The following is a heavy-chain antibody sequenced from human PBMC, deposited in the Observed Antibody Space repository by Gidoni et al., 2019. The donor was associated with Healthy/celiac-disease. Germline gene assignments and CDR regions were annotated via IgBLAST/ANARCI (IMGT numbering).Heavy chain of an antibody. D-gene: IGHD7-27*01. CDR2: IKPNSGGT. J-gene: IGHJ4*02. CDR1: GYTFTGYY. CDR3: AREGNWGPFDY. Sequence: QVHLVQSVAEVKKPGASVTASCTASGYTFTGYYMHWVRQAPGQGLEWMGWIKPNSGGTNYAQKFQGRVTMTRDTSISTADMELSRLRSDDTAVYYCAREGNWGPFDYWGQGTLVTVSS. V-gene: IGHV1-2*02.